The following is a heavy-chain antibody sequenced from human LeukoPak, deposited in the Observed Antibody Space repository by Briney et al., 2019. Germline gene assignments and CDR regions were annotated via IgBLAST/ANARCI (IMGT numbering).Heavy chain of an antibody. V-gene: IGHV4-39*01. CDR1: GGFISSPSYY. CDR2: IYNSGTT. J-gene: IGHJ4*02. Sequence: SETLSLTCTVSGGFISSPSYYWGWIRQPPGKGLEWIGSIYNSGTTYYNPSLKSRVTISVDTSKNHFSLKLSSVTAADTAVYYCARHRTVAGPLYFDYWGQGTLVTDSS. CDR3: ARHRTVAGPLYFDY. D-gene: IGHD6-19*01.